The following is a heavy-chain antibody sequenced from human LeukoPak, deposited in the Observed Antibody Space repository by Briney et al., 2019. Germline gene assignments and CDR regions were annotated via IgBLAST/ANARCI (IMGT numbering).Heavy chain of an antibody. Sequence: SETLSPTCTVSGGSISSYYWSWIRQPAGKGLEWIGRIYTSGSTNYNPSLKSRVTMSVDTSKNQFSLKLSSVTAADTAVYYCARGPWFGEFHGPYYYYYYYMDVWGKGTTVTISS. CDR3: ARGPWFGEFHGPYYYYYYYMDV. CDR2: IYTSGST. D-gene: IGHD3-10*01. V-gene: IGHV4-4*07. J-gene: IGHJ6*03. CDR1: GGSISSYY.